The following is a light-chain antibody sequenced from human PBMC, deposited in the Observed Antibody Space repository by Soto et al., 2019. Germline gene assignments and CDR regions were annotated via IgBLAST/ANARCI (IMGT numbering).Light chain of an antibody. CDR1: QTIYSN. CDR2: RAS. CDR3: QQYGSSPIT. Sequence: IVMTQSPATLSVSPGERATLSCRAGQTIYSNVAWYQQRPGQAPRLLIYRASTRATGVPARFSGSGSGKEFTLTISGLQSEDFAVYYCQQYGSSPITFGQGTRLEI. J-gene: IGKJ5*01. V-gene: IGKV3-15*01.